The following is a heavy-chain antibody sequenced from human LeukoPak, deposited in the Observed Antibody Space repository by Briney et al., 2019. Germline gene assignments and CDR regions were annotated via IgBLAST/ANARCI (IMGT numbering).Heavy chain of an antibody. CDR3: ARRLVRGASRFYYYMDV. Sequence: SETLSLTCAVYGGSFSGYYWSWIRQPPGRGLEWIGEINHSGNTIYNPSLKSRVTIPDATSKNQFSLKLSSVTAADTAVYYCARRLVRGASRFYYYMDVWGKGTTVTVSS. V-gene: IGHV4-34*01. CDR2: INHSGNT. J-gene: IGHJ6*03. CDR1: GGSFSGYY. D-gene: IGHD3-10*01.